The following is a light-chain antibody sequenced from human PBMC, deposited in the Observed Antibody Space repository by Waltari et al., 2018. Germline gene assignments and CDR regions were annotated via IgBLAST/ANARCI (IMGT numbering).Light chain of an antibody. CDR3: LQHNSLPYT. CDR2: AAS. V-gene: IGKV1-17*01. CDR1: QDINTY. Sequence: DIQMTQSPSSLSASAGDRVTITCRASQDINTYLNWYQQKPGKTPKRLIYAASSLESGVPSRSSGSGSGTDFTLTISSLQPEDSATYFCLQHNSLPYTFGQGTKVEIK. J-gene: IGKJ2*01.